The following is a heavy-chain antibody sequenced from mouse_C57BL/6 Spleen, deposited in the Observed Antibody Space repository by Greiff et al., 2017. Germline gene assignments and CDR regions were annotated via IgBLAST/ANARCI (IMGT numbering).Heavy chain of an antibody. CDR3: ARGDGYYGAMDY. D-gene: IGHD2-3*01. V-gene: IGHV1-76*01. CDR1: GYTFTDYY. CDR2: IYPGSGNT. Sequence: QVQLKQSGAELVRPGASVKLSCKASGYTFTDYYINWVKQRPGQGLEWIARIYPGSGNTYYNEKFKGKATLTAEKSSSTAYMQLSSLTSEDSAVYFCARGDGYYGAMDYWGQGTSVTVSS. J-gene: IGHJ4*01.